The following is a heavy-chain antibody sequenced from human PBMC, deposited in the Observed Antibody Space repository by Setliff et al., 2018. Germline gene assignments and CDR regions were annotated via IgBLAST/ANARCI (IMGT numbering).Heavy chain of an antibody. CDR2: IGAYNGKT. CDR1: GYTFAESI. J-gene: IGHJ4*02. CDR3: LRLVRYCTKIACQATSGDEV. Sequence: GASVKVSCKASGYTFAESIVSWVRQAPGQGPEWMGWIGAYNGKTYFAQKFQDRITLTTDTSTNTGYLELRGLRSDDTAVYYCLRLVRYCTKIACQATSGDEVWGLGTLVTVS. V-gene: IGHV1-18*04. D-gene: IGHD2-8*01.